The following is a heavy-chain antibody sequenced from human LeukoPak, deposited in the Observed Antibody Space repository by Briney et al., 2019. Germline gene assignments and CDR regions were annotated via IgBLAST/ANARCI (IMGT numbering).Heavy chain of an antibody. J-gene: IGHJ4*02. CDR3: ASGGGGHCSGGSCFYYFDY. V-gene: IGHV1-69*13. D-gene: IGHD2-15*01. Sequence: SVKVSCKASGGTFSSYAISWVRQAPGQGLEWMGGIIPIFGTANYAQKFQGRVTITADESTSTAYMELSSLRSGDTAVYYCASGGGGHCSGGSCFYYFDYWGQGTLVTVSS. CDR2: IIPIFGTA. CDR1: GGTFSSYA.